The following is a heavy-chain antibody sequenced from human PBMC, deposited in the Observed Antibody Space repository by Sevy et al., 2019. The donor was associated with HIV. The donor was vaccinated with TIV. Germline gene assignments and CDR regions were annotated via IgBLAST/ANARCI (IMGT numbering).Heavy chain of an antibody. Sequence: SETLSLTCAVSGGSISSSNWWSWVRQPPGKGLEWIGEIYHSGSTNYNPSLKSRVTISVDKSKNQFSLKLSSVTAADTAVYYCARAWGYSYGQYFQHWGQGTPVTVSS. D-gene: IGHD5-18*01. V-gene: IGHV4-4*02. CDR2: IYHSGST. CDR1: GGSISSSNW. J-gene: IGHJ1*01. CDR3: ARAWGYSYGQYFQH.